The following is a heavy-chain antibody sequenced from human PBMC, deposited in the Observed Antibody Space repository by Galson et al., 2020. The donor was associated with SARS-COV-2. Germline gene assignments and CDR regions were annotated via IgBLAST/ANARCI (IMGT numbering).Heavy chain of an antibody. CDR2: IHHDSREE. J-gene: IGHJ6*03. CDR3: AKGCRAAGFGYYLGA. D-gene: IGHD2-15*01. V-gene: IGHV3-30*02. Sequence: GGSLRLSCVASGFTFSLDGMHWVRRRPGRGLEWVAIIHHDSREEKYADSVKGRFTISRDNSKNTLYLEMNSLRHEDTAVYYCAKGCRAAGFGYYLGAWGKGAAVIVSS. CDR1: GFTFSLDG.